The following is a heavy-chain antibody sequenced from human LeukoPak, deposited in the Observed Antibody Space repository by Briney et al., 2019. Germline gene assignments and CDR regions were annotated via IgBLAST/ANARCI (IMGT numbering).Heavy chain of an antibody. J-gene: IGHJ4*02. CDR2: IIPIFGTA. CDR1: GYTFTSYG. CDR3: ARSDYGDYNFDY. D-gene: IGHD4-17*01. Sequence: GASVKVSCKASGYTFTSYGISWVRQAPGQGLEWMGGIIPIFGTANYAQKFQGRVTITTDESTSTAYMELSSLRSEDTAVYYCARSDYGDYNFDYWGQGTLVTVSS. V-gene: IGHV1-69*05.